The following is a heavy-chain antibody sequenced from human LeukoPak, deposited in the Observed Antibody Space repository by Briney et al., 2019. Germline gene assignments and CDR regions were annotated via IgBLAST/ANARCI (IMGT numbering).Heavy chain of an antibody. Sequence: GGSLRISCAASGFTFSSYSMNWVRQAPGKGLEWVSYISSSSSTIYYADSVKGRFTISRDNAKNSLYLQMNSLRAEDTAVYYSARDVGRRRGHAWLQSTAFDYWGQGTLVTVFS. CDR1: GFTFSSYS. CDR3: ARDVGRRRGHAWLQSTAFDY. D-gene: IGHD5-24*01. V-gene: IGHV3-48*04. J-gene: IGHJ4*02. CDR2: ISSSSSTI.